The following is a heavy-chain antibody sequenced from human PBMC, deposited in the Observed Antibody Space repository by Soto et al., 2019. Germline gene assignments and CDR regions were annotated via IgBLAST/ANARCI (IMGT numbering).Heavy chain of an antibody. Sequence: GGSLRISCTASGFTFSNYAMSWVRQAPGKGLEWVSGVTNDGGNIKYVDSVKGRFTISRDNSKNTLFLQMKSLRVEDTAVYYCAKAARDCGGDCYSSFFNYWGQGARVTVSS. D-gene: IGHD2-21*02. V-gene: IGHV3-23*01. J-gene: IGHJ4*02. CDR2: VTNDGGNI. CDR3: AKAARDCGGDCYSSFFNY. CDR1: GFTFSNYA.